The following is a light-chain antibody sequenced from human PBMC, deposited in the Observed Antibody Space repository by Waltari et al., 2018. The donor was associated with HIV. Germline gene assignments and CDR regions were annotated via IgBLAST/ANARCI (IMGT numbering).Light chain of an antibody. Sequence: QAVLTQPSSLSASPGASASLTCTFRSGINVGTYPINWYQQKQGSPPQYLMRYKSDSDKQQGSGVPSRFSGSKDASANAGILLISGLQSEDEADYYCMIWYSSAGVFGGGTKLTVL. CDR1: SGINVGTYP. J-gene: IGLJ3*02. V-gene: IGLV5-45*02. CDR3: MIWYSSAGV. CDR2: YKSDSDK.